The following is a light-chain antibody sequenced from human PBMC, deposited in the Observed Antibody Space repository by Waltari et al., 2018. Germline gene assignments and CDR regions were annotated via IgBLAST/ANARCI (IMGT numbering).Light chain of an antibody. CDR1: QDINNY. CDR2: DAS. V-gene: IGKV1-33*01. CDR3: QQLHSLLT. Sequence: DIQMTQSPSSLSASVGDSVTITRQPSQDINNYLNWYQQKPGKAPKLRIHDASKVETRVARRFSGSGSGTTCTITSSSQQAEDIATYCCQQLHSLLTFGGGTKVEIK. J-gene: IGKJ4*02.